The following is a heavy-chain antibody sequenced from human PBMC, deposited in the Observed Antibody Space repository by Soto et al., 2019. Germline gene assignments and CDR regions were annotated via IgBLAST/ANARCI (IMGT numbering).Heavy chain of an antibody. CDR3: ALGVYGSGNNYAGTSAFDI. CDR1: GGSQDGQC. D-gene: IGHD3-10*01. J-gene: IGHJ3*02. Sequence: VTWKAGGGSQDGQCGMWLRQEDGQGLEWVGGTIPVFDTAKDAQKFQGRVTIAADKSTNIAYMELSSLRSEDPAFYYCALGVYGSGNNYAGTSAFDIWGQGTMVT. CDR2: TIPVFDTA. V-gene: IGHV1-69*06.